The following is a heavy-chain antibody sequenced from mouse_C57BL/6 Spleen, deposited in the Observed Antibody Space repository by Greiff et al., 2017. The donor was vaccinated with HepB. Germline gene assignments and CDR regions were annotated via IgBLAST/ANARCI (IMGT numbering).Heavy chain of an antibody. J-gene: IGHJ1*03. CDR2: IDPETGGT. CDR1: GYTFTDYE. CDR3: TRPFTTVVATKYFDV. D-gene: IGHD1-1*01. Sequence: QVHVKQSGAELVRPGASVTLSCKASGYTFTDYEMHWVKQTPVHGLEWIGAIDPETGGTAYNQKFKGKAILTADKSSSTAYMELRSLTSEDSAVYYCTRPFTTVVATKYFDVWGTGTTVTVSS. V-gene: IGHV1-15*01.